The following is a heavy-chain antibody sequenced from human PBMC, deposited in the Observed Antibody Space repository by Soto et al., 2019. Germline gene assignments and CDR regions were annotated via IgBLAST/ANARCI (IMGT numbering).Heavy chain of an antibody. CDR1: GFTFSSYG. V-gene: IGHV3-30*18. Sequence: GGSLRLSCAASGFTFSSYGMHWVRQAPGKGLEWVAVISYDGSNKYYADSVKGRFTISRDNSKNTLYLQMNSLRAEDTAVYYCAKEVLIAAAGGLIYYYYGMDVWGQGTTVTVSS. CDR3: AKEVLIAAAGGLIYYYYGMDV. J-gene: IGHJ6*02. CDR2: ISYDGSNK. D-gene: IGHD6-13*01.